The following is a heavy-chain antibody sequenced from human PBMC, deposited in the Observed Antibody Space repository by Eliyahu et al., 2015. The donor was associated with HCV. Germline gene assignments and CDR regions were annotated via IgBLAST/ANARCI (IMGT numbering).Heavy chain of an antibody. Sequence: EVQLVESGGGLVQPGGSLKLSCAASGFTFSDAAVXWVRQASGKGLEWVGRIRSKANNYATAYAASVKGRFTLSRDDSKHTAYLQMNSLXTEDTAVYYCIRWQSGNYFPFDHWGQGTLVTVSS. CDR1: GFTFSDAA. D-gene: IGHD1-26*01. CDR3: IRWQSGNYFPFDH. CDR2: IRSKANNYAT. J-gene: IGHJ4*02. V-gene: IGHV3-73*02.